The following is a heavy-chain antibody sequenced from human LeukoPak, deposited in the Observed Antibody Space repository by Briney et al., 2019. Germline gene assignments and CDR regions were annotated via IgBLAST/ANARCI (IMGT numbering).Heavy chain of an antibody. Sequence: PGGSLRLSCAASGFTFGNYAMSWVRQAPGKGLEWVAFIRYDGSNEYYADSVKGRFTISRDKSKNTLSLQMNGLRVEDTAVYYCAKVMPPGRIRFYSYYMDVWGKGTTVTVSS. CDR3: AKVMPPGRIRFYSYYMDV. CDR2: IRYDGSNE. J-gene: IGHJ6*03. V-gene: IGHV3-30*02. CDR1: GFTFGNYA. D-gene: IGHD2-15*01.